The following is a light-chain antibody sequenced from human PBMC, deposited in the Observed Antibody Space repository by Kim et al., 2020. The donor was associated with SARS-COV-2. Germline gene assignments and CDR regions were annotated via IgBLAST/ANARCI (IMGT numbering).Light chain of an antibody. CDR1: NIGRKS. V-gene: IGLV3-21*04. CDR2: KVS. Sequence: PGKTARTTGGGKNIGRKSVRGNRQKPGQAPVLFIKKVSDPPSGIPERFAGSKSGNTATLTISRVEGRDEADYYSQVWVSRSDHPVFGGGTRLP. J-gene: IGLJ3*02. CDR3: QVWVSRSDHPV.